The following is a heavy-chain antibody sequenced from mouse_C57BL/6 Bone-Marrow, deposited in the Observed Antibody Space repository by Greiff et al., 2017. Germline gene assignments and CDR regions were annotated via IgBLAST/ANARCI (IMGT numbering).Heavy chain of an antibody. CDR1: GYTFTNYW. D-gene: IGHD2-4*01. J-gene: IGHJ3*01. V-gene: IGHV1-63*01. CDR3: ARKGVGYDYDVGFAY. CDR2: IYPGGGYT. Sequence: VQLQQSGAELVRPGTSVKMSCKASGYTFTNYWIGWAKQRPGHGLEWIGDIYPGGGYTNYNEKFKGKATLTADKSSSTAYMQFSSLTSEDSAIYYCARKGVGYDYDVGFAYWGQGTLVTVSA.